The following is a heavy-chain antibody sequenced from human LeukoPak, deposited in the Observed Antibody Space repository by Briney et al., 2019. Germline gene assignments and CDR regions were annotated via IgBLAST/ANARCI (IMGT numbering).Heavy chain of an antibody. V-gene: IGHV3-74*01. CDR1: GFTFSSYW. Sequence: GGSLRLSCAASGFTFSSYWMHWVRQAPGKGLVWVSHINSDGISTYYADSVKGRFTISRDNAKNTLYLQMNSLRAEDTAVYYCARGQDAFDIWGQGTVVTVSS. J-gene: IGHJ3*02. CDR3: ARGQDAFDI. CDR2: INSDGIST.